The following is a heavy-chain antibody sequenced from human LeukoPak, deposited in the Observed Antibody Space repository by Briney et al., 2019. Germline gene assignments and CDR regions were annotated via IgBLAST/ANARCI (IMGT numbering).Heavy chain of an antibody. D-gene: IGHD1-26*01. CDR1: GFTFDDYA. J-gene: IGHJ5*02. CDR2: ISRNSGSI. Sequence: GGSLRLSCAASGFTFDDYAMHWVRQAPGKGLEWVSGISRNSGSIGHADSVKGRFTISRDNAKNSLYLQMNSLRAEDTALYYCAKGGTWELLSTRFDPWGQGTLVTVSS. CDR3: AKGGTWELLSTRFDP. V-gene: IGHV3-9*01.